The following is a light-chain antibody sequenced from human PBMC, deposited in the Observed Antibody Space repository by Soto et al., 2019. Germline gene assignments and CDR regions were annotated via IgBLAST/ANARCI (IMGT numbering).Light chain of an antibody. CDR3: CSYGGSFYV. J-gene: IGLJ1*01. V-gene: IGLV2-11*01. CDR2: DVN. Sequence: QSALTQPNSVSGSPGQSVAISCSGTSSDVGGYNYVSWYQQHPGKAPKLIIFDVNKRPSGVPDRFSGSKSGSTASLTISGLQAEDEADYYCCSYGGSFYVVGTGTQLTVL. CDR1: SSDVGGYNY.